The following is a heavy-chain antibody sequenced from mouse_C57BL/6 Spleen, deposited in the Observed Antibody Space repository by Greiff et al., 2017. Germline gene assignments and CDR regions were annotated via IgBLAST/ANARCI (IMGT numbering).Heavy chain of an antibody. Sequence: QVQLKQPGAELVKPGASVKVSCKASGYTFTSYWMHWVKQRPGQGLEWIGRIHPSDSDTNYNQKFKGKATVTVDKSSSTAYMQLSSLTSEDSAVYYCAIEDWDYWYFDVWGTGTTVTVSS. CDR2: IHPSDSDT. V-gene: IGHV1-74*01. J-gene: IGHJ1*03. CDR3: AIEDWDYWYFDV. D-gene: IGHD4-1*01. CDR1: GYTFTSYW.